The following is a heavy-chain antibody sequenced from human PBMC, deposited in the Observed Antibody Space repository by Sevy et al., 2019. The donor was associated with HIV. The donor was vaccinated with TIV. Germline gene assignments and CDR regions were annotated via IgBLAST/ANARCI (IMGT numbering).Heavy chain of an antibody. CDR1: GYTLTGLS. J-gene: IGHJ4*02. V-gene: IGHV1-24*01. CDR3: ATAREYYQDSSGYLDF. CDR2: FDPEDGET. Sequence: ASVKVSCKVSGYTLTGLSMHWVRQAPGKGLEWMGRFDPEDGETIYAQNFQGRVTLTADTSRDTAYMERSSLRYEDTAVYYCATAREYYQDSSGYLDFWGQGTLVTVSS. D-gene: IGHD3-22*01.